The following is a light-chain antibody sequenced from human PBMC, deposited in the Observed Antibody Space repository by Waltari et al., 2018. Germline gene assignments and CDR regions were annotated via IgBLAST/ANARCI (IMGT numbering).Light chain of an antibody. Sequence: EIVLTQSPGTLSLSPGERATLSCRATQSVSHSNLAWYQQKGGQAPSLLIYGASSRATGIPDGFSGSWSGTDFTLSISRLEPEDYGVYYCQQYAGSPITFGGGTKVEI. V-gene: IGKV3-20*01. CDR1: QSVSHSN. J-gene: IGKJ4*01. CDR3: QQYAGSPIT. CDR2: GAS.